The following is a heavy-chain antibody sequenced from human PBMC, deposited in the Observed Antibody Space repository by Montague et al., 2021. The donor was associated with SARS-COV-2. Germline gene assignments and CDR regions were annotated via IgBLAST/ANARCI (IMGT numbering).Heavy chain of an antibody. CDR1: GVSISSRSFY. Sequence: SETLSLTCTVSGVSISSRSFYWTWIRQPPVKGLEWIGSIYYNGRTAYNPSLKSRVTMAVDTAQNQFSLKLNSVSAADTAVCYCARLAADEEEGFGGRVVIISAGEFDYWGQGTLVTVSS. CDR3: ARLAADEEEGFGGRVVIISAGEFDY. V-gene: IGHV4-39*01. CDR2: IYYNGRT. D-gene: IGHD3-10*01. J-gene: IGHJ4*02.